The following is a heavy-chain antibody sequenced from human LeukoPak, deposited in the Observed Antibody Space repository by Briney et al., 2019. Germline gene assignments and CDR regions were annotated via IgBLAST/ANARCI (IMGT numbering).Heavy chain of an antibody. Sequence: ASVKVSCKASGYTFTSYGISWVRQAPGQGLEWMGWISAYNGNTNYAQKLQGRVTMTTDTSTSTACMELRSLRSDDTAVYYCARGGVRLGELSPLIDYWGQGTLVTVSS. D-gene: IGHD3-16*02. CDR2: ISAYNGNT. CDR1: GYTFTSYG. J-gene: IGHJ4*02. V-gene: IGHV1-18*01. CDR3: ARGGVRLGELSPLIDY.